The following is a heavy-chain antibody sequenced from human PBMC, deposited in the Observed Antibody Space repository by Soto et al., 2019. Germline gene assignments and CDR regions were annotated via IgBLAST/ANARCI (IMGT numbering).Heavy chain of an antibody. Sequence: KPGGSLRLSCAASGFTFSSYSMNWVRQAPGKGLEWVSSISSSSSYIYYADSVKGRFTISRDNAKNSLYLQMNSLRAEDTAVYYCARAERTYYDILTGEFDPWCQGTLVTVSS. CDR1: GFTFSSYS. J-gene: IGHJ5*02. D-gene: IGHD3-9*01. V-gene: IGHV3-21*01. CDR2: ISSSSSYI. CDR3: ARAERTYYDILTGEFDP.